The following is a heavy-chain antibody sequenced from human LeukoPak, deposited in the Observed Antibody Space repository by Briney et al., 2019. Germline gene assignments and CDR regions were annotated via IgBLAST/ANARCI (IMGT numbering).Heavy chain of an antibody. CDR3: ARDFLGYCSGGSCQRSYLFDY. D-gene: IGHD2-15*01. Sequence: GRSLRLSCAASGFTFSNYAMHWVRQAPGKGLEWVAVISYDGSNKYYADSVKGRFTISRDNSKNTLYLQMNSLRAEDTAVYYCARDFLGYCSGGSCQRSYLFDYWGQGTLVTVSS. V-gene: IGHV3-30-3*01. J-gene: IGHJ4*02. CDR2: ISYDGSNK. CDR1: GFTFSNYA.